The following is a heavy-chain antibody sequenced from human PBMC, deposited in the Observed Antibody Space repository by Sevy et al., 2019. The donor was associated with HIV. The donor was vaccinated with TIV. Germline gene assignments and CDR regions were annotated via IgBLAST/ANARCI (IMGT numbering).Heavy chain of an antibody. CDR3: ARNLADVDTALVVITENGLDV. CDR2: SYYSGSN. CDR1: GGSISSSSYY. Sequence: SETLSLTCTVSGGSISSSSYYWGWIRQPPGKGLEWIGSSYYSGSNYYNPSLKSRVTISIDTSKNQFSLNLSYVTAADTAVYYCARNLADVDTALVVITENGLDVWGQGTTVTVSS. V-gene: IGHV4-39*01. J-gene: IGHJ6*02. D-gene: IGHD3-22*01.